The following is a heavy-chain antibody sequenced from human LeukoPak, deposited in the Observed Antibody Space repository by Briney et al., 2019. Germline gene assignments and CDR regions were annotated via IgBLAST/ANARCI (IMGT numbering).Heavy chain of an antibody. CDR3: ARDRVEGY. D-gene: IGHD1-1*01. J-gene: IGHJ4*02. CDR2: IYTSGST. Sequence: SETLSLTCTVSGGSMGGYSWSWVRQPAGKGLEWIGRIYTSGSTNYYPSLKSRVTMSVDTSKNQFSLKLSSVTAADTGVYYCARDRVEGYWGQGTLVTVSS. CDR1: GGSMGGYS. V-gene: IGHV4-4*07.